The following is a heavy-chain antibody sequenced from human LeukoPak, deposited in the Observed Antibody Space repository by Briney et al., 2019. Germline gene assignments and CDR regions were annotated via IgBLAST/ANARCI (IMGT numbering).Heavy chain of an antibody. J-gene: IGHJ4*02. CDR3: ARWSLHSSGWYFDY. Sequence: NPSETLSLTCIVSGDSLSSYYWSWIRQPPGKGLEWIGYISYSGSTNYNPSLKSRVTISVDTSKNQFSLNLTSVTAAYTAMYYCARWSLHSSGWYFDYWGQGTLVTVSS. CDR1: GDSLSSYY. V-gene: IGHV4-59*01. D-gene: IGHD6-19*01. CDR2: ISYSGST.